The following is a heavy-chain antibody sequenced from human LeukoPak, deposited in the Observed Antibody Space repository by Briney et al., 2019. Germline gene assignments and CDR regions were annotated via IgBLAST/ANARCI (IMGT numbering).Heavy chain of an antibody. CDR1: GLSFSDYY. CDR3: ARYTSSWYRGYFDY. D-gene: IGHD6-13*01. V-gene: IGHV4-34*01. J-gene: IGHJ4*02. CDR2: ANHSGST. Sequence: PSETLSLTCGVYGLSFSDYYWSSIRQPPGKGLEWIGEANHSGSTNYNPSLKSRVIISVDTSKNQFSLNLSSVIAADTAVYYCARYTSSWYRGYFDYWGQGTLVTVSS.